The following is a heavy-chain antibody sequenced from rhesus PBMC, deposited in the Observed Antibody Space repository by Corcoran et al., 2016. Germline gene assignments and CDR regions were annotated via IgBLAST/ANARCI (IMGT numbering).Heavy chain of an antibody. CDR3: ARGLSNPIDY. V-gene: IGHV4-80*01. CDR1: GVSISSYW. Sequence: QVQLQESGPGLVKPSETLSLTCTVSGVSISSYWWNWIRQSPGKGLEWIGEINGNSGSTNYNPSRKSRVTVSKDASKNQFSLKLSSVTAADTAVYYCARGLSNPIDYWGQGVLVTVSS. CDR2: INGNSGST. J-gene: IGHJ4*01. D-gene: IGHD4-23*01.